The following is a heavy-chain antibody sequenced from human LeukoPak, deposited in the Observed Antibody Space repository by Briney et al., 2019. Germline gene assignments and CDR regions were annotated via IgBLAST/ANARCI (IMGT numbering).Heavy chain of an antibody. CDR1: GDSMSSSTYC. CDR2: IFYGGRT. V-gene: IGHV4-39*01. D-gene: IGHD3-22*01. J-gene: IGHJ4*02. Sequence: SETLSLTCTVSGDSMSSSTYCWAWIRQPPGKGLEWIGSIFYGGRTYYNPSLKSRVTISTDTSKNQFSLKLTSVTAADTAVYYCARPLVGTARIDWGQGTLFTVSS. CDR3: ARPLVGTARID.